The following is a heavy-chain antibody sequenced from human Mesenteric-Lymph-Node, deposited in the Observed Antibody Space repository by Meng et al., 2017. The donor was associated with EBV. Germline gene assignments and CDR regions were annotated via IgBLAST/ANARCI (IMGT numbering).Heavy chain of an antibody. CDR2: ISSTSTTV. CDR3: ARGPSLDFYGSGSYYPS. J-gene: IGHJ4*02. CDR1: GFSLGAYS. V-gene: IGHV3-21*01. D-gene: IGHD3-10*01. Sequence: EVQLMESGGGLVKPGGSLRLSCAASGFSLGAYSMNWVRQAPGKGLEWVSSISSTSTTVKYADSVKGRFTISRDNAENSLYLQMNSLRAEDTAIYYCARGPSLDFYGSGSYYPSWGQGTLVTVSS.